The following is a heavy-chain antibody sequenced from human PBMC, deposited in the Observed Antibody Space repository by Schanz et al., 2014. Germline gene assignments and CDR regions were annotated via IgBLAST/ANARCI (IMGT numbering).Heavy chain of an antibody. CDR1: GFTFSSYG. CDR3: ARKSLVSAHYDS. J-gene: IGHJ4*02. CDR2: IWYDGSNK. D-gene: IGHD2-21*01. Sequence: QGQLVESGGGVVQPGRSLRLSCAASGFTFSSYGMHWVRQAPGKGLEWVAVIWYDGSNKYYADSVKGRFTISRDISKNTLYLQMGSLRAEDVAVYYCARKSLVSAHYDSWGQGTLVTVSS. V-gene: IGHV3-33*01.